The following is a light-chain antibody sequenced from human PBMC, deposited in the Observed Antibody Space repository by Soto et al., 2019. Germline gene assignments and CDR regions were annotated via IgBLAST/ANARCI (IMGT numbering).Light chain of an antibody. CDR3: SSYTSSSTPYD. V-gene: IGLV2-14*01. Sequence: QSVLTQPASVSGSPGQSITISCTGTSSDVGGYNYVSWYQHHPGKAPKLMIYEVSNRPSGVSNRFSGSKSGNTASLTISGLHTEDEADYYCSSYTSSSTPYDFGTGTKVTVL. CDR2: EVS. J-gene: IGLJ1*01. CDR1: SSDVGGYNY.